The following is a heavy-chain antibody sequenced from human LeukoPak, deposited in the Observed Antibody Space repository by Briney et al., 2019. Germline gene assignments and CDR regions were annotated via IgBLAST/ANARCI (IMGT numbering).Heavy chain of an antibody. Sequence: ASVKVSCKASGYTFTSYYMHWVRQAPGQGLEWMGIINPSGGSTSYAQKFRGRVTMTRDMSTSTVYMELSSLRSEDTAVYYCAREGSGSYALRYYYYYMDVWGKGTTVTVSS. CDR3: AREGSGSYALRYYYYYMDV. V-gene: IGHV1-46*01. J-gene: IGHJ6*03. CDR1: GYTFTSYY. D-gene: IGHD1-26*01. CDR2: INPSGGST.